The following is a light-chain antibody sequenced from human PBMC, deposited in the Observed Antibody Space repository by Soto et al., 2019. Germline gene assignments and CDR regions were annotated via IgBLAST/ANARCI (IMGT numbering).Light chain of an antibody. J-gene: IGKJ3*01. Sequence: IVMTQSPATLSVSPGARATLSCRSSQSGSSSLAWDQQKPGQAPGLHIYGASTRATGIPDRFRGGESGTDFTLTISRLEPEDFAVYYCQQYGSPPLTFGPGTKVDIK. CDR2: GAS. CDR1: QSGSSS. V-gene: IGKV3-20*01. CDR3: QQYGSPPLT.